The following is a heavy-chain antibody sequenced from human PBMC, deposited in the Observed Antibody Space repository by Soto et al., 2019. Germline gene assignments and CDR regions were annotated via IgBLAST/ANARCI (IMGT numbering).Heavy chain of an antibody. CDR3: TRGNCGGDCYPLVGWFDP. D-gene: IGHD2-21*02. V-gene: IGHV3-9*01. CDR2: ISRNGDMI. J-gene: IGHJ5*02. CDR1: GFNFDDYV. Sequence: EVQLVESGGGLVQPGGSLRVSCGASGFNFDDYVMHWVRQVPGKGLEWVAGISRNGDMIGYADSVKGRFTISRDNGKNSLYLQMNSLGVDDTAVYYCTRGNCGGDCYPLVGWFDPWGQGTLVNVSA.